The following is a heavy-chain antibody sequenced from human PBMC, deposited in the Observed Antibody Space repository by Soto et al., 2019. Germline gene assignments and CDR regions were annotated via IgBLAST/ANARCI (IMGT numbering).Heavy chain of an antibody. CDR2: INPGNGDT. V-gene: IGHV1-3*01. CDR3: ARKDYYDSGMYYFDY. Sequence: ASVKVSCNASGYTFTGYYIHLVRQAPGQGLEWMGWINPGNGDTGYSQKFQDRVTITRDTSASTAYMELSSLRSEDTAVYYCARKDYYDSGMYYFDYWGQGTLVTVSS. D-gene: IGHD3-22*01. J-gene: IGHJ4*02. CDR1: GYTFTGYY.